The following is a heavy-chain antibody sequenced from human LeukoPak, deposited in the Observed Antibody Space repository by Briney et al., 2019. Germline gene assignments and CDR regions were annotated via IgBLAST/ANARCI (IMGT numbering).Heavy chain of an antibody. J-gene: IGHJ3*02. CDR1: GFTLSSYW. Sequence: GGSLRLSCAVSGFTLSSYWMHWVRQLPGKSLVWVSRINSDGSGISYAGSVKGRFTISRDNAKNTLYLQMNSLRVEDTAVYYCARGNAHAFDIWGQGTMVTVSS. CDR3: ARGNAHAFDI. V-gene: IGHV3-74*01. CDR2: INSDGSGI.